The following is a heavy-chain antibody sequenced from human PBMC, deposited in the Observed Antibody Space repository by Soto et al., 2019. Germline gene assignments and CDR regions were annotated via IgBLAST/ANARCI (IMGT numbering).Heavy chain of an antibody. J-gene: IGHJ4*02. V-gene: IGHV3-7*01. Sequence: AGGSLRLSCAASGFTFTTYWMSWVRQAPGKGLEWVATIKQDGGEKKYVDSVKGRFTISRDNAKNSLYLQMISLRAEDTAVYYCARDLGDLLTGDYEHPFFDYWGQGTLVTVSS. CDR3: ARDLGDLLTGDYEHPFFDY. CDR2: IKQDGGEK. D-gene: IGHD3-9*01. CDR1: GFTFTTYW.